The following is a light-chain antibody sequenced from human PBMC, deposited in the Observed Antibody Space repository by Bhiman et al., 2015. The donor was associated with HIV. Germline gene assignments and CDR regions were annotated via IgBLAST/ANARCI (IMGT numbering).Light chain of an antibody. Sequence: QSALTQPASVSGSPGQSITISCTGTSSDVGGYTYVSWYQQHPGKAPKLMIYDVSKRPSGVSDRFSGSKSGTSASLAITGLQPEDEADYYCQSYDLSLSGVVFGGGTKLTVL. CDR2: DVS. V-gene: IGLV2-14*03. CDR1: SSDVGGYTY. J-gene: IGLJ2*01. CDR3: QSYDLSLSGVV.